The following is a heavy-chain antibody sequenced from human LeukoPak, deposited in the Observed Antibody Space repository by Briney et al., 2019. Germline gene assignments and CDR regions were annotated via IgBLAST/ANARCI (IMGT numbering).Heavy chain of an antibody. V-gene: IGHV4-4*07. CDR1: GDSNRKYY. D-gene: IGHD6-13*01. Sequence: SDTLSLLCTISGDSNRKYYWTWIRQPAGKELEWIGHISTRGSTKDNPPLRSRVTIAVGTSKNQFSLKLSSGTAADTAVYYCARSLEQESIAAGPYYFDYWGQGTLVTVSS. J-gene: IGHJ4*02. CDR2: ISTRGST. CDR3: ARSLEQESIAAGPYYFDY.